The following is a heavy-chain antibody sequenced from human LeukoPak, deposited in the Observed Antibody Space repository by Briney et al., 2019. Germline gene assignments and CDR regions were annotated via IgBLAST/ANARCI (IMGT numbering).Heavy chain of an antibody. D-gene: IGHD1-26*01. Sequence: SETLSLTCTVSGGSIDNYSWSWIRQPPGQGLEWIGYIFYSGHTNYNPSLKSRVTISVDTSKNQFSLKLTSVTAADTAVYYCARSRDDFRNSGSHLDYWGQGTLVTVSS. CDR1: GGSIDNYS. CDR2: IFYSGHT. J-gene: IGHJ4*02. CDR3: ARSRDDFRNSGSHLDY. V-gene: IGHV4-59*08.